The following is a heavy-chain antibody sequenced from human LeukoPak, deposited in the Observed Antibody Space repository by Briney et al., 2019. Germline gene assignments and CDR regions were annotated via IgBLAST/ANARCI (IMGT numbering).Heavy chain of an antibody. CDR1: GFTLTDSA. CDR2: IRSKVNSYAT. D-gene: IGHD2-15*01. V-gene: IGHV3-73*01. CDR3: TGGSDY. J-gene: IGHJ4*02. Sequence: GGSLKLSCAASGFTLTDSAIQWVRQAHGKGLEWVGRIRSKVNSYATAYAESVKGRFIFSRDDSKNTACLQMNSLKTEDTAMYYCTGGSDYWGQGTLVTVSS.